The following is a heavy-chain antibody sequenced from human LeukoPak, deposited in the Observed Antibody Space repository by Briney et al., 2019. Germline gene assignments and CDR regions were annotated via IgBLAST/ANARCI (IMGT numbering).Heavy chain of an antibody. CDR2: ISGSGGST. CDR1: GFTVSSYA. Sequence: GGSLRLSCAASGFTVSSYAMSWVRQAPRKGQELVSGISGSGGSTFYADSVKGRFTISRDNSKNTLYLEMNSLRAEDTAVYYCAKWFGDLLFSCFDPWGQGTLVTVSS. J-gene: IGHJ5*02. CDR3: AKWFGDLLFSCFDP. D-gene: IGHD3-10*01. V-gene: IGHV3-23*01.